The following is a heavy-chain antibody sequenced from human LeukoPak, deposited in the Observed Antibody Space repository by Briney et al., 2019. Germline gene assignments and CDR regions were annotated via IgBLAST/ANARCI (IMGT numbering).Heavy chain of an antibody. D-gene: IGHD5-12*01. CDR1: GGSISDNDYS. J-gene: IGHJ6*02. CDR2: IHYSGTT. Sequence: SETLSLTCNVSGGSISDNDYSWDWIRQPPGKGLEWMGCIHYSGTTYSNPSLKSRISISVDTSKSQFSLKLRSVTAADTAVYYCARSGLDTRYYFGMDVWGQGTTVTVSS. V-gene: IGHV4-39*07. CDR3: ARSGLDTRYYFGMDV.